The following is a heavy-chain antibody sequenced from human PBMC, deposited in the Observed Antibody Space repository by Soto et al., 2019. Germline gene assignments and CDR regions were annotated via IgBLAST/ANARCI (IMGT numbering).Heavy chain of an antibody. V-gene: IGHV4-59*01. CDR2: IYGTGTT. D-gene: IGHD1-26*01. Sequence: SETLSLTCTVSDGSISSYYWSWIRQPPGKGLEWIGYIYGTGTTNYSPSLTNRVTISVDMSKNQFSLRLSSVTAADTAVYYCAGFSSGTYLFDLWGQGTPVTVS. J-gene: IGHJ5*02. CDR3: AGFSSGTYLFDL. CDR1: DGSISSYY.